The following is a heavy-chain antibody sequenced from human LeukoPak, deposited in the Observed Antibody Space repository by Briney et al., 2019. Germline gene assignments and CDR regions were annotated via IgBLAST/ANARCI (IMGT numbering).Heavy chain of an antibody. V-gene: IGHV1-69*13. CDR2: IIPIFGTA. D-gene: IGHD3-22*01. CDR1: GGTFSSYA. CDR3: ARDRSDSSGYYYDDAFDI. Sequence: ASVKVSFKASGGTFSSYAISWVRQAPGQGLEWMGGIIPIFGTANYAQKFQGRVTITADESTSTAYMELSSLRSEDTAVYYCARDRSDSSGYYYDDAFDIWGQGTMVTVSS. J-gene: IGHJ3*02.